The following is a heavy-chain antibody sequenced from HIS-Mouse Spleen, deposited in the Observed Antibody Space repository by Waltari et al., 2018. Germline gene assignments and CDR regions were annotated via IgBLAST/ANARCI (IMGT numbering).Heavy chain of an antibody. Sequence: QLQLQESGPGLVKPSETLSLTCTVSGGSISSSSYYWGWIRQPPGKGLGGIGGICYSGSTYYTPSLKRRVTISVDTSKTQFSRKLSSVTAADTAVYYCAREIPYSSSWYDWYFDLWGRGTLVTVSS. CDR2: ICYSGST. D-gene: IGHD6-13*01. J-gene: IGHJ2*01. CDR1: GGSISSSSYY. CDR3: AREIPYSSSWYDWYFDL. V-gene: IGHV4-39*07.